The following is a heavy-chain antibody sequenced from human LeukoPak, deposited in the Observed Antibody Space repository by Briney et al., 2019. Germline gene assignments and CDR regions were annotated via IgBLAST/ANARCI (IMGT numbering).Heavy chain of an antibody. CDR3: ATWASSGYFPADFDY. CDR2: FDPEDGET. V-gene: IGHV1-24*01. CDR1: GYTLTELS. D-gene: IGHD3-22*01. Sequence: ASVKVSCKVSGYTLTELSMHWVRQAPGKGLEWMGGFDPEDGETIYAQKFQGRVTMTEDTSTDTAYMELSSLRSEDTAVYYCATWASSGYFPADFDYRGQGTLVTVSS. J-gene: IGHJ4*02.